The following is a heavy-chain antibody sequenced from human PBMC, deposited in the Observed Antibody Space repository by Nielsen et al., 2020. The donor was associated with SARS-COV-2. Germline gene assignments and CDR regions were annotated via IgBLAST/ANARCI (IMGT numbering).Heavy chain of an antibody. J-gene: IGHJ4*02. CDR2: INSDGSRT. CDR1: GFTFSSYW. V-gene: IGHV3-74*01. CDR3: VRGLQVPNGLAHR. Sequence: GGSLRLSCAVSGFTFSSYWMDWVRQVPGKGLVWVSRINSDGSRTSYADSVKGRFTISRDNAKNTLYLQMNSLRAEDTAVYYCVRGLQVPNGLAHRWGQGTLVTVSS. D-gene: IGHD3-16*01.